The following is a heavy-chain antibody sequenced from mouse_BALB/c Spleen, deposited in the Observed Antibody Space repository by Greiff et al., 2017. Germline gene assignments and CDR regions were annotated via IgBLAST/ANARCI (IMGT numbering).Heavy chain of an antibody. J-gene: IGHJ3*01. CDR2: ISSGGGST. Sequence: EVQRVESGGGLVKPGGSLKLSCAASGFAFSSYDMSWVRQTPEKRLEWVAYISSGGGSTYYPDTVQGRFTSSRDNAKNTLYLQMSSLKSEDTAMYYCAKITAATAWFDYWGQGTLVTVSA. D-gene: IGHD1-2*01. CDR1: GFAFSSYD. CDR3: AKITAATAWFDY. V-gene: IGHV5-12-1*01.